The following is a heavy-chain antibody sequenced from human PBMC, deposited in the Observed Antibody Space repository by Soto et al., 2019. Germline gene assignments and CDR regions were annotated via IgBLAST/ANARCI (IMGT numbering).Heavy chain of an antibody. J-gene: IGHJ6*02. D-gene: IGHD3-9*01. CDR3: ARVVPYDILTGYYKGYYGMDV. CDR1: GYTFTSYA. CDR2: INAGNGNT. V-gene: IGHV1-3*01. Sequence: GASVKGSCKASGYTFTSYAMHWVRQAPGQRLEWMGWINAGNGNTKYSQKFQGRVTITRDTSASTAYMELSSLRSEDTAVYYCARVVPYDILTGYYKGYYGMDVWGQGTTVTVSS.